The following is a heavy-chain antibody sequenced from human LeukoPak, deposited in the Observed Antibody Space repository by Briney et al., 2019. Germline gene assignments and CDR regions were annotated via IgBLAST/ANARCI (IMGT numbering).Heavy chain of an antibody. CDR2: IYYSGST. J-gene: IGHJ4*02. V-gene: IGHV4-59*08. CDR1: GGSISSYY. D-gene: IGHD6-25*01. Sequence: PSETLSLTCTVSGGSISSYYWSWIRQPAGKGLEWIGYIYYSGSTNYNPSLKSRVTISVDTSKNQFSLKLSSVTAADTAVYYCARHGSRSPGAAVDYWGQGTLVTVSS. CDR3: ARHGSRSPGAAVDY.